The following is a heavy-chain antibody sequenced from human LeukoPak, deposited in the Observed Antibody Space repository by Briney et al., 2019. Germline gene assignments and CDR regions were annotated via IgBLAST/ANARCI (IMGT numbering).Heavy chain of an antibody. CDR2: ISSSSSYI. J-gene: IGHJ5*02. Sequence: SGGSLRLSCATSGFTFSSYSMNWVRQAPGKGLEWVSSISSSSSYIYYADSVKGRFTISRDNAKNSLYLQMNSLRAEDTAVYYCARDGYSSSYLLPGPEPTPSSAWGQGTLVTVSS. D-gene: IGHD6-6*01. CDR3: ARDGYSSSYLLPGPEPTPSSA. CDR1: GFTFSSYS. V-gene: IGHV3-21*01.